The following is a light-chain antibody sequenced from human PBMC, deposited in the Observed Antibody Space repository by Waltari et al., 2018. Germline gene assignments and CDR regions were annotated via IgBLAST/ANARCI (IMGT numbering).Light chain of an antibody. J-gene: IGLJ2*01. CDR3: SSYAGSNIVL. CDR2: EVS. CDR1: SSDFGGYNY. Sequence: QAALTQPRPVSGSPGQSVTISCTGTSSDFGGYNYVSWYQQHPGTAPKLMIYEVSKRPSGVSDRFSGSKSGNTASLTISGLQAEDEADYYCSSYAGSNIVLFGGGTRLTVL. V-gene: IGLV2-11*01.